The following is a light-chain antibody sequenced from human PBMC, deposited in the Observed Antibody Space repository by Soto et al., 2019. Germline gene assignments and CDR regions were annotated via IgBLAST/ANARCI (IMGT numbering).Light chain of an antibody. CDR3: QQRSNWPRT. CDR2: DSS. Sequence: EIVLTQSPATLSLFPGERATLSCRASQSVSSSLAWYQQKPGQAPRLLIYDSSKMATGIPARFSGSGSGTDFTLTVSSLEPEDFAAYYCQQRSNWPRTFGQGTKVEIK. CDR1: QSVSSS. V-gene: IGKV3-11*01. J-gene: IGKJ1*01.